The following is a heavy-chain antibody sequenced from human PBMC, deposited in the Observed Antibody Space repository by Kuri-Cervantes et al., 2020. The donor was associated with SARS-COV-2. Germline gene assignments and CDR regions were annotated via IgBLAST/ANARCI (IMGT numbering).Heavy chain of an antibody. CDR2: ISAYNGNT. CDR3: ARDRNPYSYGPLFDY. CDR1: GYTFTSYG. Sequence: ASVKVSSKASGYTFTSYGISWVRQAPGQGLEWMGWISAYNGNTNYAQKLQGRATMTTDTSTSTAYTELRSLRSDDTAVYYCARDRNPYSYGPLFDYWGQGTLVTVSS. D-gene: IGHD5-18*01. J-gene: IGHJ4*02. V-gene: IGHV1-18*04.